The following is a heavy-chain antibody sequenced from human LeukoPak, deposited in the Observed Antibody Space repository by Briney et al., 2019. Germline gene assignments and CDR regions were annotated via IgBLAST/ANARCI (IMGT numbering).Heavy chain of an antibody. J-gene: IGHJ6*02. CDR1: GFTFSSYA. CDR2: ISYDGSNK. D-gene: IGHD5-18*01. V-gene: IGHV3-30-3*01. CDR3: ARGGRGYSYGFADKPLSMDV. Sequence: GGSLRLSCAASGFTFSSYAMHWVRQAPGKGLEWVAVISYDGSNKYYADSVKGRFTISRDNSKNTLYLQMNSLRAEDTAVYYCARGGRGYSYGFADKPLSMDVWGQGTTVTVSS.